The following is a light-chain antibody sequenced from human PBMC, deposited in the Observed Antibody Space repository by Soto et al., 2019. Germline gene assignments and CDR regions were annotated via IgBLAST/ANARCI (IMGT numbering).Light chain of an antibody. CDR2: AAS. CDR3: QQSYSTPPT. Sequence: DLQMTQSPSSLSASVGDRVTITCRASQSISSYLNWYQQKPGKAPKLLIYAASSLQSGVPSRFSGSGSWTDFTLTISSLQPEDFATYYCQQSYSTPPTFGQRTKVEIK. J-gene: IGKJ1*01. V-gene: IGKV1-39*01. CDR1: QSISSY.